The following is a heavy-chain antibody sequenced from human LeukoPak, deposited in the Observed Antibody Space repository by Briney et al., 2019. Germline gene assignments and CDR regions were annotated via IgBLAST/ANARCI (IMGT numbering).Heavy chain of an antibody. D-gene: IGHD1-14*01. V-gene: IGHV3-48*03. CDR1: GFTLSSYE. CDR2: SSGSGSTM. J-gene: IGHJ4*02. CDR3: ARETPEYD. Sequence: PGGSLRLSCAASGFTLSSYEMNWVRQAPGKGLEWVSYSSGSGSTMYYADSVKGRFTISRDNAKNSLYLQMNSLRDEDTAVYYCARETPEYDWGQGTLVTVSS.